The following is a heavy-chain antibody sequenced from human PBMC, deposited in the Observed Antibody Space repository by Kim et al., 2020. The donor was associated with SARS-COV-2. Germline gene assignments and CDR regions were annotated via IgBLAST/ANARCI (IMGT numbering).Heavy chain of an antibody. CDR2: INPGGGST. Sequence: ASVKVSCKASGYTFTSYYMHWVRQAPGQGLEWMGMINPGGGSTNYAQNFQGRVTMTRDTSTSTVYMELSSLRSDDTAVYYCARDSKRGYSYGNWFDPWGQGTLVTVSS. D-gene: IGHD5-18*01. CDR3: ARDSKRGYSYGNWFDP. J-gene: IGHJ5*02. CDR1: GYTFTSYY. V-gene: IGHV1-46*01.